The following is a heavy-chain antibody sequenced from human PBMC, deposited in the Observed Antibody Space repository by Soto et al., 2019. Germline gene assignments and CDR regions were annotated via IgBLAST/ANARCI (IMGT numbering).Heavy chain of an antibody. CDR2: IYHSGST. J-gene: IGHJ6*03. V-gene: IGHV4-4*02. CDR3: ARVAIFGVAPYHYYHLAV. CDR1: SGSISSSNW. D-gene: IGHD3-3*01. Sequence: TLSLTCAVSSGSISSSNWWSWVRQPPGKGLEWIGEIYHSGSTNYNPSLKSRVTISVDKSKNQFSLKLSSVTAADTAVYYCARVAIFGVAPYHYYHLAVWGKGTTVTVSS.